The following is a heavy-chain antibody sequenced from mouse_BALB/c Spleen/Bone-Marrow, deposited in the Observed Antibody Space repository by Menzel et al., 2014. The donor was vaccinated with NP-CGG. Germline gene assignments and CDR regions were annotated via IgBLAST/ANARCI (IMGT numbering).Heavy chain of an antibody. CDR1: GYAFTNYL. J-gene: IGHJ2*01. Sequence: VQLQQSGAELVRPGTSVKVSCKASGYAFTNYLIEWVKQRPGQGLEWIGVINPGSGGTNYNEKFKGKATLTADKSSSTAYMQLSSLTSDDSAVYFCAREGYGYFHYWGQGPTLTVSS. CDR2: INPGSGGT. D-gene: IGHD2-10*02. V-gene: IGHV1-54*01. CDR3: AREGYGYFHY.